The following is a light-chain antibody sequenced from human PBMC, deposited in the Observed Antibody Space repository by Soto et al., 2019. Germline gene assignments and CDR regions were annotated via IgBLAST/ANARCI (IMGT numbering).Light chain of an antibody. CDR2: HNN. CDR3: QSYDSSLSGYV. CDR1: SSNIGAGYH. J-gene: IGLJ1*01. V-gene: IGLV1-40*01. Sequence: QSVLTQPPSVSGAPGQRVTISCTGSSSNIGAGYHVRWYQQLPGTAPKLLISHNNNRPSGVPDRFSGSKSDSSASLAITGLQAEDEADYYCQSYDSSLSGYVFGTGTKVTVL.